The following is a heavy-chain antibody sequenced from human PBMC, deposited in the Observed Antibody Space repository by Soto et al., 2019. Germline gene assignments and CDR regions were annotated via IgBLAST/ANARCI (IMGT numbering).Heavy chain of an antibody. CDR2: ISYDGSNK. CDR1: GFTFSSYA. V-gene: IGHV3-30-3*01. CDR3: ARGYDFWSGYYYPYGMDV. J-gene: IGHJ6*02. D-gene: IGHD3-3*01. Sequence: PGGSLRLSCAASGFTFSSYAMHWVRQAPGKGLEWVAVISYDGSNKNHADTVKGRFTISRDNSKNTLYLQMNSLRAEDTAVYYCARGYDFWSGYYYPYGMDVWGQGTTVTLS.